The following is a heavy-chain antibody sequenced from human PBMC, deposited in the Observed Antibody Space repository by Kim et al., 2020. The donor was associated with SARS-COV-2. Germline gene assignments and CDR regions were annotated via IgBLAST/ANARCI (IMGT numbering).Heavy chain of an antibody. V-gene: IGHV1-58*01. CDR2: IVVASGNT. CDR1: GFTFINSA. D-gene: IGHD3-9*01. Sequence: SVKVSCKASGFTFINSAVQWVRQARGQRLEWMGWIVVASGNTKYAQDFQDRVTITRDTPAGSVHLELNNLRVGDTATYYCAATDIFNYEMDVWGQGTPVAVSS. CDR3: AATDIFNYEMDV. J-gene: IGHJ6*02.